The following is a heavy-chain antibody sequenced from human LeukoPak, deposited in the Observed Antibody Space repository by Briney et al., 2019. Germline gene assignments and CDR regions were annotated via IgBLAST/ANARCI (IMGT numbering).Heavy chain of an antibody. D-gene: IGHD3-10*01. J-gene: IGHJ4*02. CDR3: ARDYYGGHNLYNFDF. V-gene: IGHV1-46*01. Sequence: ASVKVSCTASGYTFTGYYIHWVRQAPGQGLEWMGMINPSGGRTTYAKKFQGRVTMTRDTSTNTVYTELSSLRSDDTAVYYCARDYYGGHNLYNFDFWGQGTRVIVSS. CDR1: GYTFTGYY. CDR2: INPSGGRT.